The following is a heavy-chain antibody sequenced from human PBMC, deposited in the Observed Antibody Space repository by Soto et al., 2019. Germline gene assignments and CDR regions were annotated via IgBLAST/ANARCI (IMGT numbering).Heavy chain of an antibody. D-gene: IGHD3-22*01. CDR3: AKDRPFRIYYESAGHYND. V-gene: IGHV3-23*01. CDR1: GFTFRNQD. J-gene: IGHJ4*02. CDR2: ISGRGGVT. Sequence: EVQVLESGGGLVQPGGSLRLTCVGSGFTFRNQDMRWVRQAPGKGLEWVSGISGRGGVTYYADSVKGRFTISRDNSKNTLYLQMNNLRDNDTAVYYCAKDRPFRIYYESAGHYNDWGQGTLVTVSS.